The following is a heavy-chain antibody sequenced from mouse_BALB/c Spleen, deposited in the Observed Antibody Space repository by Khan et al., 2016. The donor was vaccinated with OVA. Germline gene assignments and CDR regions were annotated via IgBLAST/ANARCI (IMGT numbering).Heavy chain of an antibody. CDR3: AREWAAWFPY. CDR2: FYPGSDNT. V-gene: IGHV1-77*01. D-gene: IGHD1-3*01. Sequence: QIQLVQSGAELARPGASVKLSCKASGYTFTDYYINWMRQRTGQGLEWIGEFYPGSDNTYYNEKLKGQATLTADKSSSTAYMQLSSLTSEDSAVDFCAREWAAWFPYWGQGTLVTVSA. J-gene: IGHJ3*01. CDR1: GYTFTDYY.